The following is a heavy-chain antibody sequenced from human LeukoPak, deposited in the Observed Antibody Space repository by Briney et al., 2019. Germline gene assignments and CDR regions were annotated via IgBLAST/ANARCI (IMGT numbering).Heavy chain of an antibody. CDR1: GGSISSSSYY. J-gene: IGHJ6*03. CDR3: AREGRRGSSWYLANYYYMDV. Sequence: SETLSLTCTVSGGSISSSSYYWGCIRQPPGKGLECIGRIYYSGSTYYNPSLKSRVTISVDTSKHQFSLKLSSVTAADTAVYYCAREGRRGSSWYLANYYYMDVWGKGTTVTVSS. D-gene: IGHD6-13*01. V-gene: IGHV4-39*02. CDR2: IYYSGST.